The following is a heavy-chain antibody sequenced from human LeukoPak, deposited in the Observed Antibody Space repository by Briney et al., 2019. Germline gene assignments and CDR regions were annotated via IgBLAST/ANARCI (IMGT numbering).Heavy chain of an antibody. J-gene: IGHJ4*02. V-gene: IGHV1-46*01. CDR1: GYSFSDFY. CDR2: INPSGVTT. D-gene: IGHD2-21*02. CDR3: ARAAYCGGDCYSAHFDY. Sequence: ASVKVSCKASGYSFSDFYMVWVRQAPGQGLEWMGVINPSGVTTTYAQKFQGRVSMTRDMSTSTAYMELSSLRSEDTAVYYCARAAYCGGDCYSAHFDYWGQGTLVTVSS.